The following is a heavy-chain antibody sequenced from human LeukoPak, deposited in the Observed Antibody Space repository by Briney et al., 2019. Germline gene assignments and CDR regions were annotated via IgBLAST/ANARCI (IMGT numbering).Heavy chain of an antibody. J-gene: IGHJ6*03. Sequence: PGGSLRLSCAASGFTFSSYGMHWVRQAPGKGLEWVAFIRYDGSNKYYADSVKGRFTISRDNSKNMLYLQMNSLRAEDTAVYYCAKVGGYYYGSGSYYNVRYYYYYMDVWGKGTTVTISS. CDR1: GFTFSSYG. CDR3: AKVGGYYYGSGSYYNVRYYYYYMDV. CDR2: IRYDGSNK. D-gene: IGHD3-10*01. V-gene: IGHV3-30*02.